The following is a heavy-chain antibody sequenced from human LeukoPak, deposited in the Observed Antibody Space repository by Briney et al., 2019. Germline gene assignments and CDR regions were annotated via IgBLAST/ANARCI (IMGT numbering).Heavy chain of an antibody. D-gene: IGHD3-22*01. V-gene: IGHV3-30*02. J-gene: IGHJ4*02. Sequence: GGSLRLSCAASGFTFSSYGMHWVRQAPGKGLEWVAFIRYDGSNKYYADSVKGRFTIFRDNSKNTLYLQMNSLRAEDTAVYYCANLQSGYYAFDYWGQGTLVTVSS. CDR2: IRYDGSNK. CDR1: GFTFSSYG. CDR3: ANLQSGYYAFDY.